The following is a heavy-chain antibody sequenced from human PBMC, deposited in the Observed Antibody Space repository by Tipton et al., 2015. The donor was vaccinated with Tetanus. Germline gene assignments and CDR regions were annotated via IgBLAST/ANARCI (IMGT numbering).Heavy chain of an antibody. D-gene: IGHD4-17*01. J-gene: IGHJ5*02. CDR2: IYYSGST. V-gene: IGHV4-59*01. CDR3: ARGGRYDYGVQGWFDP. Sequence: PGLVKPSETLSLTCTVSGGSISSYYWSWIRQPPGKGLEWIGYIYYSGSTNYNPSLKSRVTISVDTSKNQFSLKLSSVTAADTAVYYCARGGRYDYGVQGWFDPWGPGTLVTVSS. CDR1: GGSISSYY.